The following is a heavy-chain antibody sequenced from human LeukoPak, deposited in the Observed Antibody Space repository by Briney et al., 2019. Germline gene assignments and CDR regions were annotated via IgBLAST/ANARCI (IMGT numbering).Heavy chain of an antibody. CDR3: AREVENTSGWYSHFDY. J-gene: IGHJ4*02. CDR1: GGSISSYY. Sequence: SETLSLTCTVSGGSISSYYWSWIRQPPGKGLEWTGSIYHSGSTYYNPSLKSRITISVDTSKNQFSLKLSSVTAADTAVYYCAREVENTSGWYSHFDYRGQGTLVTVSS. D-gene: IGHD6-19*01. V-gene: IGHV4-38-2*02. CDR2: IYHSGST.